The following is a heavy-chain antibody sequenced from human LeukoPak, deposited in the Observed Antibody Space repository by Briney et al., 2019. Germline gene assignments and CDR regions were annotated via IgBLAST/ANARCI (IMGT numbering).Heavy chain of an antibody. CDR2: IYYSGST. CDR3: AGRYCSSTSCYPFDP. CDR1: GGSISSGDYY. J-gene: IGHJ5*02. V-gene: IGHV4-30-4*08. Sequence: PSETLSLTCTVSGGSISSGDYYWSWIRQPPGKGLEWIGYIYYSGSTYYNPSLKSRVTISVDTSKNQFSLKLSSVTAADMAVYYCAGRYCSSTSCYPFDPWGQGTLVTVSS. D-gene: IGHD2-2*01.